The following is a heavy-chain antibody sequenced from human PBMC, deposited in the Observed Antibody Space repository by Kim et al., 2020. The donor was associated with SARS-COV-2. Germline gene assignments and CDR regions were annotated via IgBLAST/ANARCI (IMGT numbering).Heavy chain of an antibody. D-gene: IGHD3-22*01. Sequence: GGSLRLSCAASGFTFSSYGMHWVRQAPGKGLEWVAVISYDGSNKYYADSVKGRFTISRDNSKNTLYLQMNSLRAEDTAVYYCAKGYNYPFDSSGLAQDYWGQGTLVTVSS. J-gene: IGHJ4*02. CDR1: GFTFSSYG. CDR2: ISYDGSNK. CDR3: AKGYNYPFDSSGLAQDY. V-gene: IGHV3-30*18.